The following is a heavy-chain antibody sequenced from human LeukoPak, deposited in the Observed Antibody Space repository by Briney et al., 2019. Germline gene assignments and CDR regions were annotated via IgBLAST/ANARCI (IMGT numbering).Heavy chain of an antibody. CDR3: AKAGKKGGGGDFDY. CDR2: ISASGDTT. D-gene: IGHD3-16*01. CDR1: GFTFYSYV. Sequence: GGSLRLSCAASGFTFYSYVMIWVRRTPGKGLEWVSAISASGDTTYYADSVKGRFTISRDNSRNTLFLQMNSLRAEDTAVYYWAKAGKKGGGGDFDYWGQGTLVTVSS. V-gene: IGHV3-23*01. J-gene: IGHJ4*02.